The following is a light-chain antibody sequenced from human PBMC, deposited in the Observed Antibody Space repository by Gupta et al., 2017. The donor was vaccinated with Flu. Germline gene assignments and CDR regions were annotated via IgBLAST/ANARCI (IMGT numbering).Light chain of an antibody. CDR2: WAA. CDR3: QQYYSTPFT. J-gene: IGKJ3*01. Sequence: NCKSSQNVLYSSNNRNYLAWYQQKTGQPPKLLIFWAATRESGVPDRFSSGGSGTKVTLTISSLQAEDVAVYYCQQYYSTPFTFGPGTKVEFK. CDR1: QNVLYSSNNRNY. V-gene: IGKV4-1*01.